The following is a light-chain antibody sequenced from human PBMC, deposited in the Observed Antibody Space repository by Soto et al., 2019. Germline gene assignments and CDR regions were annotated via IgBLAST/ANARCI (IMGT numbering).Light chain of an antibody. CDR3: CSYGGGDNFHVT. CDR1: NSDV. CDR2: DDN. Sequence: QSVLTQPASVSGSPGQSITISCTGTNSDVSWYQQYPGKAPKLMIYDDNKRPSGVSNRFSGSKSGNTASLTISGLQAEDEAEYYCCSYGGGDNFHVTFGGGTKLTVL. J-gene: IGLJ2*01. V-gene: IGLV2-23*01.